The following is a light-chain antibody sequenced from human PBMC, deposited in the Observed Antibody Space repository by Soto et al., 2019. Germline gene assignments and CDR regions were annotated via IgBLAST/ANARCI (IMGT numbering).Light chain of an antibody. CDR3: QQRSNWLT. CDR1: QSVSSY. Sequence: EIVVTQSPATLSLSPWERATLSCRASQSVSSYLAWYQQKPGQAPRLLIYDASNRATGIPARIGGSCSGTDFTLTIGSLPPEDFAVYYCQQRSNWLTFGGGTKVDIK. CDR2: DAS. V-gene: IGKV3-11*01. J-gene: IGKJ4*01.